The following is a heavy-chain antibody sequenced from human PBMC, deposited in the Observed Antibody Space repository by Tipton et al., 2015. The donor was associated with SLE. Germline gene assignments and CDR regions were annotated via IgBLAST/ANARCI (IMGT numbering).Heavy chain of an antibody. Sequence: TLSLTCTVSGGSIMNTHYSWGWVRQPPGKGLDWIGTMYFSGNTYYNPSLKSRVAISLDTSKNQLSPNLSSVTAADTAVYYCARQAHDTGWYEHFDHWGQGTLVAVSS. V-gene: IGHV4-39*07. J-gene: IGHJ4*02. CDR2: MYFSGNT. D-gene: IGHD6-19*01. CDR1: GGSIMNTHYS. CDR3: ARQAHDTGWYEHFDH.